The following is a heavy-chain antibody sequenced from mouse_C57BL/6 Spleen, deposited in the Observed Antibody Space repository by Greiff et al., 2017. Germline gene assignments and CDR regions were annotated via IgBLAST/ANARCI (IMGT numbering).Heavy chain of an antibody. CDR2: IDPEDGET. J-gene: IGHJ4*01. CDR3: ARSLYNGYEDYAMDY. Sequence: EVQRVESGAELVKPGASVKLSCTASGFNIKDYYMHWVKQRTEQGLEWIGRIDPEDGETKYAPKFQGKATITANASHKPAYLLLSSLTAEDPAVYYGARSLYNGYEDYAMDYWGQGTSVNVSS. D-gene: IGHD2-2*01. V-gene: IGHV14-2*01. CDR1: GFNIKDYY.